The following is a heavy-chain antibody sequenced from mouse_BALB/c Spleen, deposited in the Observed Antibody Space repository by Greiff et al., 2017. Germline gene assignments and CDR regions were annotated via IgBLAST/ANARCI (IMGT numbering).Heavy chain of an antibody. J-gene: IGHJ2*01. D-gene: IGHD2-3*01. V-gene: IGHV5-6*01. CDR1: GFTFSSYG. CDR2: ISSGGSYT. CDR3: ARHDVFAY. Sequence: EVHLVESGGDLVKPGGSLKLSCAASGFTFSSYGMSWVRQTPDKRLEWVATISSGGSYTYYPDSVKGRFTISRDNAKNTLYLQMSSLKSEDTAMYYCARHDVFAYWGQGTTLTVSS.